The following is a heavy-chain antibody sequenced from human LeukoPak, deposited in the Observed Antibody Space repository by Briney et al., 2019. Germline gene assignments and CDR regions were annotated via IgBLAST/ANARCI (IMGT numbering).Heavy chain of an antibody. CDR2: INPNSDGT. CDR1: GYTFTCHY. J-gene: IGHJ4*02. D-gene: IGHD3-22*01. V-gene: IGHV1-2*02. CDR3: ARDPNYYDTSGPPDY. Sequence: ASVKVSLKASGYTFTCHYMHWLRQAPAQGLAWMGWINPNSDGTNYAHKVQGRVTITRDTSISTAYMQLSRLRSDDTAVYYCARDPNYYDTSGPPDYWGKGTPVTVS.